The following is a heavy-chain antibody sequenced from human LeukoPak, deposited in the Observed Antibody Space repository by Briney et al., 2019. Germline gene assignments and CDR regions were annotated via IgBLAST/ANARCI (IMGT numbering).Heavy chain of an antibody. Sequence: SETLSLTCTVSGGSISSGGYYWSWIRQHPGKGLEWIGYIYYSGSTYYNPSLKSRVTISVDTSKNQYSLKLSSVTAADTAVYYCARWEVTREELGETTPKFWFDPWGQGTLVTVSS. V-gene: IGHV4-31*03. J-gene: IGHJ5*02. CDR2: IYYSGST. CDR3: ARWEVTREELGETTPKFWFDP. D-gene: IGHD4-17*01. CDR1: GGSISSGGYY.